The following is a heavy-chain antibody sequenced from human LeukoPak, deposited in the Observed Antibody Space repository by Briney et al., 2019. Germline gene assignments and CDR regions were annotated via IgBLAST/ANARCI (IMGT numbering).Heavy chain of an antibody. CDR1: GFTFDDYA. Sequence: GRSLRLSCAASGFTFDDYAMHWVRQAPGKGLEWVSGISWNSGSIGYADSVKGRFTIARDNSKNTLYLQMNSLRAEDTAVYYCAKVFTLLGGGSSYFDYWGQGTLVTVSS. CDR2: ISWNSGSI. V-gene: IGHV3-9*01. J-gene: IGHJ4*02. CDR3: AKVFTLLGGGSSYFDY. D-gene: IGHD3-16*01.